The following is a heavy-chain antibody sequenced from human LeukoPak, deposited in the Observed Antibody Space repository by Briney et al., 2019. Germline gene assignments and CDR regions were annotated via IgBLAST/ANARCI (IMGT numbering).Heavy chain of an antibody. J-gene: IGHJ4*02. CDR3: ARDKIVGATFFDY. Sequence: SGGSLRLSCAASGFTFSTYWMSWVRQAPGKGLEWVANIKQDESEKYYVESVKGRFTISRDNAKNSLYLQMNSLRAEDTAVYYCARDKIVGATFFDYWGQGTLVTVSS. V-gene: IGHV3-7*01. CDR1: GFTFSTYW. CDR2: IKQDESEK. D-gene: IGHD1-26*01.